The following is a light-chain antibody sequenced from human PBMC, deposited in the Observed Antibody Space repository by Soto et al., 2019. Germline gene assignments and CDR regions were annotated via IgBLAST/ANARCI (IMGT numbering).Light chain of an antibody. CDR1: QSVSSN. CDR3: QRYHSWPPRT. V-gene: IGKV3D-15*01. J-gene: IGKJ1*01. CDR2: GVY. Sequence: EIVMTQPPTILSVSPGERATLSCRASQSVSSNLAWYQQKPGQAPRLLIYGVYTRAPGIPARFSGSGSETEFTRTSSSLRSEDVAVYYCQRYHSWPPRTCGQGTEVEIK.